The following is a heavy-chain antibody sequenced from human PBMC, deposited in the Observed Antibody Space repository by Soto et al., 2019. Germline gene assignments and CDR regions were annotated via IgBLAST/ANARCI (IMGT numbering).Heavy chain of an antibody. D-gene: IGHD3-10*01. CDR2: ISGSGNT. CDR3: AKVGYYYNNNDYYFDF. V-gene: IGHV3-23*01. Sequence: GGSLRLSCAASGFTFTNDGMSWVRQAPGKGLEWVSTISGSGNTDYADSVEGRVTISRDDSNNRVYLQMNILRAEDTFVFFCAKVGYYYNNNDYYFDFWGQGVLVTVSS. J-gene: IGHJ4*02. CDR1: GFTFTNDG.